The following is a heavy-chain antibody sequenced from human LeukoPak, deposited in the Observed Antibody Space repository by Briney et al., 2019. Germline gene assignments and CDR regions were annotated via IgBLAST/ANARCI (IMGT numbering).Heavy chain of an antibody. Sequence: SEALSLTCAVSGGSISNSNYYWGWIRQPPGKGLEWIGSIYYSRSTYYNPSLKSRFSISVDTSKNQFSLKLSSVIAADTAVYYCARRVATAGDYWGQGTLVTVSS. V-gene: IGHV4-39*01. CDR1: GGSISNSNYY. J-gene: IGHJ4*02. CDR2: IYYSRST. D-gene: IGHD6-13*01. CDR3: ARRVATAGDY.